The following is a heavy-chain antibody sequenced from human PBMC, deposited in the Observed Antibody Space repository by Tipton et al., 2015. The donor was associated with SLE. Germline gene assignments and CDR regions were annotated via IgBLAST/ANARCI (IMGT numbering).Heavy chain of an antibody. Sequence: SLRLSCAASGFTFNIYTMNWVRQAPGKGLEWVSFIRSGSGYKDYADSVEGRFTISRDNANNSLFLQMNSLRGEDTAVYYCARGGGTTTDPFDSWGQGPLVTVSS. CDR2: IRSGSGYK. CDR3: ARGGGTTTDPFDS. J-gene: IGHJ4*02. V-gene: IGHV3-21*03. CDR1: GFTFNIYT. D-gene: IGHD1-1*01.